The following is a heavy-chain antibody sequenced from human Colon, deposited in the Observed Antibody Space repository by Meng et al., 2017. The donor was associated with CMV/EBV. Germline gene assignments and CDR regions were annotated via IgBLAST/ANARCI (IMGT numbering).Heavy chain of an antibody. CDR1: GFTFSSYW. Sequence: GESLKISCAASGFTFSSYWMSWVRQAPGKGLEWVANIKDDGSKTQYAESLRGRFTISRDNAKSSLFLQINSLRPEDTAVFFCARVGVNKPFDYWGQGTLVTVSS. J-gene: IGHJ4*02. V-gene: IGHV3-7*01. CDR2: IKDDGSKT. D-gene: IGHD1-26*01. CDR3: ARVGVNKPFDY.